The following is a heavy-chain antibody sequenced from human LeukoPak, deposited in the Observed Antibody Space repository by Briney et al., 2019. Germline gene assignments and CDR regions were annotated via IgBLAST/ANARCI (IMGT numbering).Heavy chain of an antibody. V-gene: IGHV3-53*01. CDR1: GFTVSSNY. J-gene: IGHJ5*02. CDR2: IYSGGST. CDR3: ARDSRSTGFDP. D-gene: IGHD1-14*01. Sequence: PGGSLRLSCAASGFTVSSNYMSWVRQAPGKGLEGVSVIYSGGSTYYADSVKGRFTISRDNSKNTLYLQMNSLRAEDTAVYYCARDSRSTGFDPWGQGTLVTVSS.